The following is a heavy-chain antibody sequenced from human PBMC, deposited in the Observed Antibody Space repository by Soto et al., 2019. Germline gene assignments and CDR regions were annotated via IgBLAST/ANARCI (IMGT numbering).Heavy chain of an antibody. J-gene: IGHJ3*02. V-gene: IGHV4-31*03. Sequence: QVQLQESGPGLVKPSQTLSLTCTVSGGSISSGGYYWSWIRQHPGKGLEWIGYIYYSGSTYYNPSLKSRVTISVDTSKNQFSRKLSSVTAADTAVYYCARGREVEWLLHDAFDIWGQGTMVTVSS. CDR3: ARGREVEWLLHDAFDI. CDR1: GGSISSGGYY. CDR2: IYYSGST. D-gene: IGHD3-3*01.